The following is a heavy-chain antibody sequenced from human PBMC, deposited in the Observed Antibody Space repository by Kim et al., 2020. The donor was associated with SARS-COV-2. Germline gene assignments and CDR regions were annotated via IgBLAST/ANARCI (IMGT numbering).Heavy chain of an antibody. Sequence: SETLSLTCTVSGGSISSYYWSWIRQPPGKGLEWIGYIYYSGSTNYNPSLKSRVTISVDTSKNQFSLKLSSVTAADTAVYYCARTPRYSSSPRLVYYYGMDVWGQGTTVTVSS. J-gene: IGHJ6*02. CDR3: ARTPRYSSSPRLVYYYGMDV. D-gene: IGHD6-6*01. V-gene: IGHV4-59*13. CDR2: IYYSGST. CDR1: GGSISSYY.